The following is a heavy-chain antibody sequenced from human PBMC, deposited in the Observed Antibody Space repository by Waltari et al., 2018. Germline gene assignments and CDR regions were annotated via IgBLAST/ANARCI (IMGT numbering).Heavy chain of an antibody. CDR2: ISSSSSYI. Sequence: EVQLVESGGGLVKPGGSLRLSCAASGFTFSSYSMNWVRQAPGKGLEWVSSISSSSSYIYYADSVKGRFTISRDNAKNSLYLQMNSLRAEDTAVYYCARGGSSWYVEALDAFDIWGQGTMVTVSS. D-gene: IGHD6-13*01. CDR3: ARGGSSWYVEALDAFDI. V-gene: IGHV3-21*01. CDR1: GFTFSSYS. J-gene: IGHJ3*02.